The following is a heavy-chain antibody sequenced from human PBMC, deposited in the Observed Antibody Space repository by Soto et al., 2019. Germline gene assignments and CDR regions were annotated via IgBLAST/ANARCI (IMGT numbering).Heavy chain of an antibody. D-gene: IGHD5-12*01. Sequence: QVQLVQSGAEVKKPGSSVKVSCKASGGTFSSYTISWVRQAPGQGREWMGRIIPILGIANYAQKFQSRVTITADKSTSTAYMELSSLRSEDTAVYYCARVDIVATISGWFDPWGQGTLVTVSS. CDR2: IIPILGIA. CDR1: GGTFSSYT. V-gene: IGHV1-69*02. J-gene: IGHJ5*02. CDR3: ARVDIVATISGWFDP.